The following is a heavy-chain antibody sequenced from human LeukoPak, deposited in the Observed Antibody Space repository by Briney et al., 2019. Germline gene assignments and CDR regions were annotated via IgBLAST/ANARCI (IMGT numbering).Heavy chain of an antibody. CDR2: ISSSSSYI. D-gene: IGHD6-13*01. J-gene: IGHJ4*02. CDR3: ARTGSSSWYVNYFDY. CDR1: GFTFSSYS. Sequence: GGSLRLSCAASGFTFSSYSMNWVRQAPGKGLEWVSSISSSSSYIYYADSVKGRFTISRDNAKNSLYLQMNSLRAEDTAVYYCARTGSSSWYVNYFDYWGQGTLVTVSS. V-gene: IGHV3-21*01.